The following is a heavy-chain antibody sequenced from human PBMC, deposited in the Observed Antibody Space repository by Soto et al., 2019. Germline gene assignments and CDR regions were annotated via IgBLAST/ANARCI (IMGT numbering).Heavy chain of an antibody. CDR2: ITPIFGTA. V-gene: IGHV1-69*12. J-gene: IGHJ4*02. Sequence: QVQLVQSGAEVKKPGSSVKVSCKASGGTFSSYAISWVRQAPGQGLKWMGGITPIFGTANYAQKFQGRVTITADESTSTAYMELSSLRSEDTAVYYCARESRYCSGGSCYFLPGIDYWGQGTLVTVSS. CDR1: GGTFSSYA. D-gene: IGHD2-15*01. CDR3: ARESRYCSGGSCYFLPGIDY.